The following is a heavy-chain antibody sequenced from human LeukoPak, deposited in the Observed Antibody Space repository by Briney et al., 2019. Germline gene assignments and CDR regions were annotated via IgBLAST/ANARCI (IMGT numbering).Heavy chain of an antibody. Sequence: SETLSLTCTVSGYSISSGYYWGWIRQPPGKGLEWIGSIYHSGSTNYNPSLESRVTISVDTSKNQFSLKLSSVTAADTAVYYCARHKLSYYYGSGSYRGNWFDPWGQGTLVTVSS. CDR1: GYSISSGYY. D-gene: IGHD3-10*01. V-gene: IGHV4-38-2*02. CDR2: IYHSGST. J-gene: IGHJ5*02. CDR3: ARHKLSYYYGSGSYRGNWFDP.